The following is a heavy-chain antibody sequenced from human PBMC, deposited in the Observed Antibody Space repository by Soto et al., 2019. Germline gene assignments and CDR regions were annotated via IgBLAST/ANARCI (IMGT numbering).Heavy chain of an antibody. CDR1: GFTFSSYS. V-gene: IGHV3-64D*06. CDR3: VKSRYCSSTSCWAFDY. Sequence: PGGSLRLSGSASGFTFSSYSMHWVRQAPGKGLEYVSAISSNGGSTYYADSVKGRFTISRDNSKNTLYLQMSSLRAEDTAVYYCVKSRYCSSTSCWAFDYWGQGTLLTVSS. J-gene: IGHJ4*02. D-gene: IGHD2-2*01. CDR2: ISSNGGST.